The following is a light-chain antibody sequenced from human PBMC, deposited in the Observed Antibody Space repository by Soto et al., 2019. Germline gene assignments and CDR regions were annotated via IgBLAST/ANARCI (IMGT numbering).Light chain of an antibody. CDR2: DVT. V-gene: IGLV2-14*03. J-gene: IGLJ2*01. Sequence: QSALTQPASVSGSPGQSITISCTGTSSDVGGYSYVSWYQVHPGKAPKLMIFDVTPRPSGVSYRFSGSKSGNTASLTISGLQAEDEADYYGSSYTSSSSLVVFGGGTKLTVL. CDR3: SSYTSSSSLVV. CDR1: SSDVGGYSY.